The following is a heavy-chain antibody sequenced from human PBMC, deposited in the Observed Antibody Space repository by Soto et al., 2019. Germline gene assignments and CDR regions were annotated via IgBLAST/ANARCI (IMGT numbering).Heavy chain of an antibody. Sequence: PGGSLRLSCAASGFTFSSYAMSWVRQAPGKGLEWVSAISGSGGSTYYADSVKGRFTISRDNSKNTLYLQMNSLRAEDTAVYYCAKSRGYSSSSIGLGWFDLWGQGTLVTVSA. D-gene: IGHD6-6*01. J-gene: IGHJ5*02. CDR1: GFTFSSYA. V-gene: IGHV3-23*01. CDR3: AKSRGYSSSSIGLGWFDL. CDR2: ISGSGGST.